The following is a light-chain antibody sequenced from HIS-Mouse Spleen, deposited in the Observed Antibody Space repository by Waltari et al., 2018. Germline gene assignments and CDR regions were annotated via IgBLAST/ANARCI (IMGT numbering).Light chain of an antibody. CDR3: YSTDSSGNHRV. CDR2: KDS. Sequence: SYELTQPPSVSVSPGQTARITCSGDALPKQYAYWYQQKPGQAPVVVIYKDSKRPSGIPERFSGSSSGTMATLTISGAQVEDEADYYCYSTDSSGNHRVFGGGTKLTVL. CDR1: ALPKQY. V-gene: IGLV3-10*01. J-gene: IGLJ2*01.